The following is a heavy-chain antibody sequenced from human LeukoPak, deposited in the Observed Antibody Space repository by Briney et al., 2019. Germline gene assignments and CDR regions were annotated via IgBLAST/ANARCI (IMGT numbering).Heavy chain of an antibody. CDR2: ISSSSRSYI. CDR1: GFIFSDYY. V-gene: IGHV3-11*06. Sequence: GGSLRLSCTTSGFIFSDYYMSWIRQAPGKGLEWVSSISSSSRSYIYYADSVKGRFTISRDNAKNSLYLQMNSVRAEDTAVYYCAREHSGYDFPGRDYYYMDVWGKGTTVTVSS. J-gene: IGHJ6*03. CDR3: AREHSGYDFPGRDYYYMDV. D-gene: IGHD5-12*01.